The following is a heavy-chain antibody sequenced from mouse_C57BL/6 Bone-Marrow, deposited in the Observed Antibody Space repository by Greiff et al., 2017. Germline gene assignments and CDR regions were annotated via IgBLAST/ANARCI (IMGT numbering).Heavy chain of an antibody. D-gene: IGHD1-1*02. J-gene: IGHJ2*01. V-gene: IGHV1-59*01. Sequence: QVQLKQSGAELVRPGTSVKLSCKASGYTFTSYWMHWVKQRPGQGLEWIGVIDPSDSYTNYNQKFKGKATLTVDTSSSTAYMQLSSLTSEDSAVYYCSYGFDYWGQGTTLTVSS. CDR2: IDPSDSYT. CDR1: GYTFTSYW. CDR3: SYGFDY.